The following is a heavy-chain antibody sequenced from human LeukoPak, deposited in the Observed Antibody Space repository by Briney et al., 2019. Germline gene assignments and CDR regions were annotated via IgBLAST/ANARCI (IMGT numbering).Heavy chain of an antibody. Sequence: SETLSLTCTVSGGSISSSSYYWGWIRQPPGKGLEWIGSIYYSGSTYYNPSLKSRVTISVDTSKNQFSLKLRSVTAADTAVYYCARDRWYYDYRGLDHWGQGTLVTVSS. CDR1: GGSISSSSYY. CDR3: ARDRWYYDYRGLDH. D-gene: IGHD3-16*01. J-gene: IGHJ4*02. CDR2: IYYSGST. V-gene: IGHV4-39*02.